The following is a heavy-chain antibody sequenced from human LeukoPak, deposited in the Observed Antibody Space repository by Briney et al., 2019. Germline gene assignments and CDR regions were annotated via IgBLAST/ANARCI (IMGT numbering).Heavy chain of an antibody. D-gene: IGHD1-26*01. CDR1: GYTFTSYD. Sequence: GASVKVSCKASGYTFTSYDINWVRQATGQGPEWMGWMNPNSGNTGYAQKFQGRVTITRNTSISTAYMELSSLRSEDTAVYYCARQHSGSYLRFDYWGQGTLVTVSS. CDR2: MNPNSGNT. V-gene: IGHV1-8*03. CDR3: ARQHSGSYLRFDY. J-gene: IGHJ4*02.